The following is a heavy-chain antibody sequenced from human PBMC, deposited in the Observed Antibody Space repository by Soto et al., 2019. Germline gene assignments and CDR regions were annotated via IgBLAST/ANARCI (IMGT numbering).Heavy chain of an antibody. J-gene: IGHJ4*02. CDR1: GFTFSSYN. CDR3: ARNGNFYDSGGSRDY. V-gene: IGHV3-21*01. Sequence: EVQLVESGGDVVKAGGSLRLSCVGSGFTFSSYNMHWVRQAPGKGLEWVSSISASSTYIHYADSVKGRFTISRDNANNLLYLHMNSLRAADTAVYYCARNGNFYDSGGSRDYWGQGTLVTVSS. CDR2: ISASSTYI. D-gene: IGHD3-22*01.